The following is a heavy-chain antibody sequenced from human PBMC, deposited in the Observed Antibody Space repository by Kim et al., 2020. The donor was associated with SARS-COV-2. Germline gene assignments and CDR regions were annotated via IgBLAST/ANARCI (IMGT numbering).Heavy chain of an antibody. J-gene: IGHJ5*02. CDR1: GGSISSGGYY. CDR2: IYYSGST. D-gene: IGHD6-19*01. Sequence: SETLSLTCTVSGGSISSGGYYWSWIRQHPGKGLEWIGYIYYSGSTYYNPSLKSRVTISVDTSKNQFSLKLSSVTAADTAVYYCARGSRAGPYNWFDPWGQGTLVTVSS. CDR3: ARGSRAGPYNWFDP. V-gene: IGHV4-31*03.